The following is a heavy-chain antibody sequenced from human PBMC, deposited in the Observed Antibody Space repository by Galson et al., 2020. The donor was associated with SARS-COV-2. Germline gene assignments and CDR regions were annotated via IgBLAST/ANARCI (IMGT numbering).Heavy chain of an antibody. V-gene: IGHV3-64D*06. CDR3: VNICCGTRCYDFDI. Sequence: GESLTLPCPPPGFSFSSYCMHWVRHPPGKALESVSAISSNQGSTYYADSVKGRFTISRDNSKNTLYLQMSSLSAEDTAVYYCVNICCGTRCYDFDIWGQGTMVTVSS. CDR1: GFSFSSYC. D-gene: IGHD2-2*01. J-gene: IGHJ3*02. CDR2: ISSNQGST.